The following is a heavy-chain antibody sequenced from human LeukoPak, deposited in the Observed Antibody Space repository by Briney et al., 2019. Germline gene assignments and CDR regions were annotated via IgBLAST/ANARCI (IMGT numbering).Heavy chain of an antibody. CDR2: IKQDGSEK. J-gene: IGHJ6*03. D-gene: IGHD3-10*01. V-gene: IGHV3-7*01. CDR3: ARVRRWFGELLEYYYMDV. Sequence: PGGSLRLSCAASGFTFSSYWMSWVRQAPGKGLEWVANIKQDGSEKYYVDSVKGRFTISRDNAKNSLYLQMNSLRAEDTAVYYCARVRRWFGELLEYYYMDVWGKGTTVTISS. CDR1: GFTFSSYW.